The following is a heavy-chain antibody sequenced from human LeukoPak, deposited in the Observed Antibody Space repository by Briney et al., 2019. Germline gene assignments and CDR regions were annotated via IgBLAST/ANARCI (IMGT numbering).Heavy chain of an antibody. CDR3: ASVGYSSSTSCKAGGYGMDV. D-gene: IGHD2-2*01. J-gene: IGHJ6*02. Sequence: KSGGSLRLSCAASGITFSSYSMNWVRQAPGKGLEWVSSISSSSSYIYYADSVKGRFTISRDNAKNSLYLQMNSLRAEDTAVYYCASVGYSSSTSCKAGGYGMDVWGQGTTVTVSS. CDR1: GITFSSYS. V-gene: IGHV3-21*01. CDR2: ISSSSSYI.